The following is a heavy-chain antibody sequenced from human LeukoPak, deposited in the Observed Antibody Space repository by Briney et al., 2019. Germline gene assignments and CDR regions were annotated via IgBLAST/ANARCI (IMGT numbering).Heavy chain of an antibody. CDR1: GFTFSRYE. Sequence: GGSLRLSCAASGFTFSRYEMNWVRQAPGKGLEWVSYISTGGSTIYYADSVKGRFTISRDNDKKSLYLQMNSLRAEDTAAYYCARSAFGGKAHCLDYWGQGTLVTVSS. D-gene: IGHD3-10*01. CDR3: ARSAFGGKAHCLDY. J-gene: IGHJ4*02. CDR2: ISTGGSTI. V-gene: IGHV3-48*03.